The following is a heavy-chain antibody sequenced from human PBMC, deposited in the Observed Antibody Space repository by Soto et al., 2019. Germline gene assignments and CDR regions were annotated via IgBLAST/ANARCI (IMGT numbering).Heavy chain of an antibody. J-gene: IGHJ6*02. V-gene: IGHV3-21*06. Sequence: WVRQGPGKGLEWVSSISSSSSYIYFADSLKGRFTISRDNAKNSLYLQMNSLRAEGTAVYYCATDIGDVSAVWG. CDR3: ATDIGDVSAV. CDR2: ISSSSSYI.